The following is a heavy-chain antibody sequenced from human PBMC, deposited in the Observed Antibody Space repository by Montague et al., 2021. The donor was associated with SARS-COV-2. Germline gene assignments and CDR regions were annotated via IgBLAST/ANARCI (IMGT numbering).Heavy chain of an antibody. J-gene: IGHJ4*02. CDR1: GVSISDYY. CDR2: VFYNNGT. D-gene: IGHD3-9*01. V-gene: IGHV4-59*08. Sequence: SETLSLTCTVSGVSISDYYWCWIRHPPRKGLEWVGGVFYNNGTNFYPSPKSRVAITVDTYKNQYSLRLTSVTAADTAAYYCVRHPHYDGLNGAPDFWDQGTLVTVSS. CDR3: VRHPHYDGLNGAPDF.